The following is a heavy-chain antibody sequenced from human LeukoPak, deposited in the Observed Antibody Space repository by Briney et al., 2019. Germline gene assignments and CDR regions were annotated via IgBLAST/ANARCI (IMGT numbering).Heavy chain of an antibody. CDR2: IYTGGNT. CDR3: ARGDDSGYYDYFDY. Sequence: PGGSLRLTCAASGFAVDSNYLSWVRQDPGKGLEWVSTIYTGGNTYYAASVKGRFTISRDFSKNTVFLHMNSLRAEDTAMYYCARGDDSGYYDYFDYWGQGALVTVSS. V-gene: IGHV3-53*01. CDR1: GFAVDSNY. J-gene: IGHJ4*02. D-gene: IGHD3-22*01.